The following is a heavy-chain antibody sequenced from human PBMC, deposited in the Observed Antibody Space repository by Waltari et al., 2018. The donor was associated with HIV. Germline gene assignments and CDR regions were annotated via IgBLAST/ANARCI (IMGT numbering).Heavy chain of an antibody. D-gene: IGHD2-2*02. CDR1: GGSFSGYY. CDR3: ARARYCSSTRCYTKGRRNSFYYYALDV. CDR2: INHRGST. J-gene: IGHJ6*02. Sequence: QVQLQQWGAGLFKPSETLSLTCAVYGGSFSGYYWSWIRQPPGKGLEWIGEINHRGSTHYNPSLKSRVIISVDTSMNQFSLKLSSGTAADTAVYYCARARYCSSTRCYTKGRRNSFYYYALDVWGQGTTVTVSS. V-gene: IGHV4-34*01.